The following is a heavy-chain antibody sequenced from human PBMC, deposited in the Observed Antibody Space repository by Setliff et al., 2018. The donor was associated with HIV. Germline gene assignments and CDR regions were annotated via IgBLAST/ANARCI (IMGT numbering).Heavy chain of an antibody. Sequence: SETLSLTCTVSGGSISSSSYYWGWIRQPPGKGLEWIGSIFYTGSTYYNPSLKSRVTISVDTSKNQVSLKVNSVTAADTAVYYCARGARLLAGYSDRWDYYYMAVWGKGTTVTVSS. D-gene: IGHD6-13*01. V-gene: IGHV4-39*01. CDR1: GGSISSSSYY. CDR2: IFYTGST. CDR3: ARGARLLAGYSDRWDYYYMAV. J-gene: IGHJ6*03.